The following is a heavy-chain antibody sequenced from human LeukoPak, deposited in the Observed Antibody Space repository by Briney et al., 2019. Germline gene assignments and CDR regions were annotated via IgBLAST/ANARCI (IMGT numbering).Heavy chain of an antibody. Sequence: SETLSLTCAVYGGSFSGYYWSWIRQPPGKGLEWIGEINHSGSTNYNPSLKSRVTISVGTSKNQFSLKLSSVTAADTAVYYCARGAGRKTHYYDSSGSGRRFDYWGQGTLVTVSS. CDR2: INHSGST. CDR1: GGSFSGYY. D-gene: IGHD3-22*01. V-gene: IGHV4-34*01. CDR3: ARGAGRKTHYYDSSGSGRRFDY. J-gene: IGHJ4*02.